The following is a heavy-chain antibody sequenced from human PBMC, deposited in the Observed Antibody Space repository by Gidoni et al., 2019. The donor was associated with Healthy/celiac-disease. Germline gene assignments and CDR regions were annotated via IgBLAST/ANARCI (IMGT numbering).Heavy chain of an antibody. CDR1: GFTFSSYS. Sequence: EVQLVESGGGLVKPGGSLHLSCAASGFTFSSYSMNWVRQAPGKGLEWVSSISSSSSYIYYADSVKGRFTISRDNAKNSLYLQMNSLRAEDTAVYYCASYSYSTVTKSPFDYWGQGTLVTVSS. V-gene: IGHV3-21*01. CDR2: ISSSSSYI. J-gene: IGHJ4*02. D-gene: IGHD4-17*01. CDR3: ASYSYSTVTKSPFDY.